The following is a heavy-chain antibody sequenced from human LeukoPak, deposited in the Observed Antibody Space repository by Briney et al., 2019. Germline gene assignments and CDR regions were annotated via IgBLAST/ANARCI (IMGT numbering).Heavy chain of an antibody. Sequence: SETLSLTCTVSGYFISSGYYWGWIRQPPGRGLEWIGSIHHSGITYYNPSLKSRVTISVDTSRNQFSLNLTSVTAADTAVYYCASWIGDLTFDYWGQGTLVSVSS. CDR3: ASWIGDLTFDY. V-gene: IGHV4-38-2*02. J-gene: IGHJ4*02. CDR1: GYFISSGYY. CDR2: IHHSGIT. D-gene: IGHD4-17*01.